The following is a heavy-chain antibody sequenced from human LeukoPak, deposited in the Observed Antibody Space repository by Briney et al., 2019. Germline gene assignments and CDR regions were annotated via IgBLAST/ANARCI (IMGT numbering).Heavy chain of an antibody. D-gene: IGHD3-3*01. CDR1: GYTFTSHY. J-gene: IGHJ5*02. CDR3: ARVMGITIFGVAIYNWFDP. Sequence: GASVKVSCKASGYTFTSHYMHWVRQAPGQGLEWMGIINPSGGSTSYAQKFQGRVTMTRDTSTSTVYMELSSLRSEDTAVYYCARVMGITIFGVAIYNWFDPWGQGTLVTVSS. CDR2: INPSGGST. V-gene: IGHV1-46*03.